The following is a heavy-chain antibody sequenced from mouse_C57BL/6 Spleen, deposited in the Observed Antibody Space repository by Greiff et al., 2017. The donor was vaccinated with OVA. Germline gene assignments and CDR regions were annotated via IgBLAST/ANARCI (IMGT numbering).Heavy chain of an antibody. CDR1: GFTFSSYA. V-gene: IGHV5-4*01. Sequence: DVHLVESGGGLVKPGGSLKLSCAASGFTFSSYAMSWVRQTPEKRLEWVATISDGGSYTYYPDNVKGRFTISRDNAKNNLYLQMSHLKSEDTAMYYCAKSRDGYYAMDYWGQGTSVTVSS. J-gene: IGHJ4*01. CDR2: ISDGGSYT. CDR3: AKSRDGYYAMDY. D-gene: IGHD2-3*01.